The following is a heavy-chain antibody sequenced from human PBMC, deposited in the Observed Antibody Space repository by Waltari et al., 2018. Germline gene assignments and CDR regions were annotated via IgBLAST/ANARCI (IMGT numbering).Heavy chain of an antibody. J-gene: IGHJ5*02. Sequence: QVQLVQSGAEVKKPGASVKVSCKASGYTFTSYGISWVRQAPGQGLEWMGWISAYNGNTNYAQKLQGRVTMTTDTSTSTAYMELRSLRSSDTAVYYCAREVNLLWFGELGYWFDPWGQGTLVTVSS. CDR2: ISAYNGNT. CDR1: GYTFTSYG. CDR3: AREVNLLWFGELGYWFDP. D-gene: IGHD3-10*01. V-gene: IGHV1-18*01.